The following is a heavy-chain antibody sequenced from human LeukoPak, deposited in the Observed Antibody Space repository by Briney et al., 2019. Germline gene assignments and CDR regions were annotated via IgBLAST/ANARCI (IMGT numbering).Heavy chain of an antibody. CDR3: AKFLTALRTTDMAAAEDY. Sequence: GGSLRLSCAASRFSFSSYAMAWVRQAPGKGLEWVAVISYDGSNKYYADSVKGRFTISRDNSKNTLHLQMNSLRAEDTAVYYCAKFLTALRTTDMAAAEDYWGQGTLVTVSS. V-gene: IGHV3-30*18. J-gene: IGHJ4*02. CDR2: ISYDGSNK. CDR1: RFSFSSYA. D-gene: IGHD6-13*01.